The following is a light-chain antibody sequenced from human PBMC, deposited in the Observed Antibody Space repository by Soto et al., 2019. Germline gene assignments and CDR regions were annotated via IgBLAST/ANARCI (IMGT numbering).Light chain of an antibody. CDR3: WSCAASYLVV. CDR1: SSDVGSYNL. CDR2: EGS. V-gene: IGLV2-23*01. Sequence: QSVLTQPASVSGSPGQSINITCTRTSSDVGSYNLLSWYQQHQGKAPNLMIYEGSKRPSGVPDRFSGSKSGNSASLTISRLQADDEADYYCWSCAASYLVVFGGGTKLTVL. J-gene: IGLJ2*01.